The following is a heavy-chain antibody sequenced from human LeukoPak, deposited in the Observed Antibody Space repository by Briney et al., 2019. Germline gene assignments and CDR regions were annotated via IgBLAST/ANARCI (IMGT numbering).Heavy chain of an antibody. CDR3: ARAGSSGYALDY. V-gene: IGHV1-69*05. J-gene: IGHJ4*02. CDR2: IIPIFGTA. D-gene: IGHD3-22*01. CDR1: GGTFISYA. Sequence: ASVKVSCKASGGTFISYAIGWVRQAPGQGLEWMGGIIPIFGTANYAQKFQGRVTITTDESTSTAYMELSSLRSEDTAVYYCARAGSSGYALDYWGQGTLVTVSS.